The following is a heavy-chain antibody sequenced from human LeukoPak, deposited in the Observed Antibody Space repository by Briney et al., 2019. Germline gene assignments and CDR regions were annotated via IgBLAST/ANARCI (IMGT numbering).Heavy chain of an antibody. D-gene: IGHD1-26*01. CDR3: ARPGVGARFDY. CDR1: GTSFSNYY. CDR2: INHSGST. Sequence: PSETLSLTCDVYGTSFSNYYWSWFRQTPGKGLEWIGEINHSGSTNYNPSLKSRVTISLDTSKMQFSLKLISVTAADTAVYYCARPGVGARFDYWGQGTLVTVSS. J-gene: IGHJ4*02. V-gene: IGHV4-34*01.